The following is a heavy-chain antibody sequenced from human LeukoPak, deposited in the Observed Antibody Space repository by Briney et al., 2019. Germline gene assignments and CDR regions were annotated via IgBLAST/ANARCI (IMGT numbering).Heavy chain of an antibody. D-gene: IGHD6-13*01. CDR3: ASPDEYSSSWYDAFDI. J-gene: IGHJ3*02. Sequence: SVKVSCKASGGTFSSYAISWVRQAPGQGLEWMGRIIPIFGTANYAQKFQGRVTITADESTSTAYMELSSLRSEDTAVYYCASPDEYSSSWYDAFDIWGQGTMVTVSS. CDR1: GGTFSSYA. V-gene: IGHV1-69*15. CDR2: IIPIFGTA.